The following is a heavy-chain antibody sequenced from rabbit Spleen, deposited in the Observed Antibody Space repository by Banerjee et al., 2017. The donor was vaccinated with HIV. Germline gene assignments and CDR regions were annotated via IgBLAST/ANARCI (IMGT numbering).Heavy chain of an antibody. CDR3: ARTYVYPDTRFDL. Sequence: QSLEESGGDLVKPGTSLTLTCTASGFSFSGNVMCWVRQAPGKGLEWIACIGINSGSTYYASWVNGRFTISKTSSTTVTLQMTSLTVADTATYFCARTYVYPDTRFDLWGPGTLVTVS. V-gene: IGHV1S40*01. CDR1: GFSFSGNV. CDR2: IGINSGST. D-gene: IGHD7-1*01. J-gene: IGHJ3*01.